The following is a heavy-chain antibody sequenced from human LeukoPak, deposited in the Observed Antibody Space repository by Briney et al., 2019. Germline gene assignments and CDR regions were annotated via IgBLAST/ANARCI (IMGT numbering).Heavy chain of an antibody. CDR3: TRLDDDGFFDY. CDR2: IKQDGSEI. J-gene: IGHJ4*02. V-gene: IGHV3-7*01. Sequence: GGSLRPSCAASGFAFSRFWMSWVRQAPGKGLEWVTNIKQDGSEIYYVDSVKGRFTISRDNAKNSLYLQMNSLRAEDTAVYYCTRLDDDGFFDYWGQGTLVTVSS. D-gene: IGHD4/OR15-4a*01. CDR1: GFAFSRFW.